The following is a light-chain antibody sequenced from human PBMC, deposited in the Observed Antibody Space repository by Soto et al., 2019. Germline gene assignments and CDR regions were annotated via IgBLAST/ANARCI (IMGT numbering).Light chain of an antibody. V-gene: IGLV2-11*01. CDR2: DVN. J-gene: IGLJ2*01. CDR3: CSYAASTRV. Sequence: QSALTQPRSVSGSPGQSITISCTGTSSDVGGYNYVSWYQQHPGKAPKLMIYDVNKRPSGVPVRFSGSKSGNTASLTISGLQAEDEADYYCCSYAASTRVFGGGTKLTVL. CDR1: SSDVGGYNY.